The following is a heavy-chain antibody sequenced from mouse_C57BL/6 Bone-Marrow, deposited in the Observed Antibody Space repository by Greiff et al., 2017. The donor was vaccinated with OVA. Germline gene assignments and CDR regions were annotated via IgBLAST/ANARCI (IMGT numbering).Heavy chain of an antibody. D-gene: IGHD2-5*01. CDR2: IHPNSGST. Sequence: VQLQQPGAELVKPGASVKLSCKASGYTFTSYWMHWVKQRPGQGLEWIGMIHPNSGSTNYNEKFKSKATLTVDKSSSTAYMQLSSLTSEDSAVYYCARGHSNSIYAMDYWGQGTSVTVSS. V-gene: IGHV1-64*01. CDR1: GYTFTSYW. CDR3: ARGHSNSIYAMDY. J-gene: IGHJ4*01.